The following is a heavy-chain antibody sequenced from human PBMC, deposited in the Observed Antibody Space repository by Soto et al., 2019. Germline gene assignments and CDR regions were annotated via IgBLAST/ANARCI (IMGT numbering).Heavy chain of an antibody. V-gene: IGHV1-69*06. CDR3: ARGLLNYYYYGMDV. J-gene: IGHJ6*02. CDR2: IIPIFGTA. Sequence: SVKVSCKASGGTFSSYAISWVRQAPGQGLEWMGGIIPIFGTANYAQKFQGRVTINAEKSTSTAYMELSSLRSEDTAVYYCARGLLNYYYYGMDVWGQGNKVTVS. CDR1: GGTFSSYA. D-gene: IGHD2-15*01.